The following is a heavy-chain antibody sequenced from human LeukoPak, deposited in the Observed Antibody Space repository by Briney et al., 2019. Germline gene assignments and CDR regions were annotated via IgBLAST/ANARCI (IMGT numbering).Heavy chain of an antibody. Sequence: GGSLRLSCAASGFIFSSFWMHWVRQVPGKGLVWVSHINSDGRTTDYADSVRGRFTISRDNAKNTLYLQMNSLRAEDTAVYYCARYCGGDCVDAFDIWGQGTMVTVSS. CDR2: INSDGRTT. V-gene: IGHV3-74*01. D-gene: IGHD2-21*02. CDR1: GFIFSSFW. J-gene: IGHJ3*02. CDR3: ARYCGGDCVDAFDI.